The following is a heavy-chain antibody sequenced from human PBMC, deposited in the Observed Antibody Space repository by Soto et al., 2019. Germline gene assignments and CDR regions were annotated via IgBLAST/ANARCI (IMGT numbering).Heavy chain of an antibody. Sequence: EVQLVESGGGLVQPGGSLRLSCAASGFTFSNYVMHWVRQAPGEGLEWVSAIGTAGDTYYPGSVKGRFSISRDSVRNSVYLQMSSLRAGDTAVYYCSRARYSSISQYYYYGMDVWGQGTTVTVSS. CDR1: GFTFSNYV. V-gene: IGHV3-13*01. J-gene: IGHJ6*02. D-gene: IGHD6-13*01. CDR2: IGTAGDT. CDR3: SRARYSSISQYYYYGMDV.